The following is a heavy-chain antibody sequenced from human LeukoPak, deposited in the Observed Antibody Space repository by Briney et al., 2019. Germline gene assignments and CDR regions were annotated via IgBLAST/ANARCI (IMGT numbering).Heavy chain of an antibody. V-gene: IGHV4-59*12. CDR3: AVTFAYCSSTSCSRYYYYGMDV. D-gene: IGHD2-2*01. J-gene: IGHJ6*02. Sequence: PSETLSLTCTVSGGSITSYYWSWIRQPPGKGLEWIGYIYYSGSTNYNPSLKSRVTISVDTSKNQFSLKLSSVTAADTAVYYCAVTFAYCSSTSCSRYYYYGMDVWGQGTTVTVSS. CDR2: IYYSGST. CDR1: GGSITSYY.